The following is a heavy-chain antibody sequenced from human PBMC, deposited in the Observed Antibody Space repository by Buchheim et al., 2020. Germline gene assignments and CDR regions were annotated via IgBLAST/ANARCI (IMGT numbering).Heavy chain of an antibody. CDR3: AKDQGGYDSSAFEI. V-gene: IGHV3-30*18. CDR2: ISFVGSNK. CDR1: GFTFSSYG. J-gene: IGHJ3*02. Sequence: QVQLVESGGGVVQPGRSLRLSCAASGFTFSSYGMPWVRQAPGKGLEWVAVISFVGSNKYYADSVKGRFTLSRDNSKKTLYMPMNSLRAEDTAVYYCAKDQGGYDSSAFEIWGQGT. D-gene: IGHD5-12*01.